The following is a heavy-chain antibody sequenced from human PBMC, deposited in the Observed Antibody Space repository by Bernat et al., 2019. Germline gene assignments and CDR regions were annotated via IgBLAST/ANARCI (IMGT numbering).Heavy chain of an antibody. CDR3: ARNLHHYDFWSGYYTPRYFDY. CDR2: IYHSGST. CDR1: GGPISSSNW. J-gene: IGHJ4*02. D-gene: IGHD3-3*01. V-gene: IGHV4-4*02. Sequence: QVQLQESGPGLVKPSGTLSLTCAVSGGPISSSNWWSWVRQPPGKGLEWIGEIYHSGSTNYNPSLKSRVTISVDKSKNQFSLKLSSVTAADTAVYYCARNLHHYDFWSGYYTPRYFDYWGQGTLVTVSS.